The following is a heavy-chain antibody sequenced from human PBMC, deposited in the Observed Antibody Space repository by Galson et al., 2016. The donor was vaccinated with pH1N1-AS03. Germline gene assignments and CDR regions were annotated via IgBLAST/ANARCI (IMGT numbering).Heavy chain of an antibody. V-gene: IGHV3-23*01. CDR3: AKRPRCDDC. D-gene: IGHD2-15*01. CDR1: GFTFSKYA. CDR2: ISGSGGST. J-gene: IGHJ4*02. Sequence: SLRLSCAASGFTFSKYATSWVRQAPGKGLEWVSSISGSGGSTFYADSVKGRFTISRDNSKNTLYLQLNSLRVEDTAIYYCAKRPRCDDCWGQGTLVTVSS.